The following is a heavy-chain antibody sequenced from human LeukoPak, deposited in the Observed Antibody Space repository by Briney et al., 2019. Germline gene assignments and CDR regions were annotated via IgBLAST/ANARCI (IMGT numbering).Heavy chain of an antibody. CDR2: IRSKAYGGTT. CDR1: GFTFSSYS. CDR3: RVLWDLWFGEFSDY. D-gene: IGHD3-10*01. Sequence: TGGSLRLSCAASGFTFSSYSMNWVRQAPGKGLEWVGFIRSKAYGGTTEYAASVKGRFTISRDDSKSIAYLQMNSLKTEDTAVYYCRVLWDLWFGEFSDYWGQGTLVTVSS. V-gene: IGHV3-49*04. J-gene: IGHJ4*02.